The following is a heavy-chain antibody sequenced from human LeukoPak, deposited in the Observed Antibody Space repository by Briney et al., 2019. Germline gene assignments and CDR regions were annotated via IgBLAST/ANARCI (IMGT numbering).Heavy chain of an antibody. V-gene: IGHV4-59*08. J-gene: IGHJ4*02. D-gene: IGHD6-6*01. Sequence: SETLSLTCTVSGGSISSYYWSWIRQPPGKGLEWIGYIYYSGSTNYNPSLKSRVTISVDTSKNQFSLKLSSVTAADTAVYYCARGGLDGIIIAARLPDYWGQGTLVTVSS. CDR2: IYYSGST. CDR1: GGSISSYY. CDR3: ARGGLDGIIIAARLPDY.